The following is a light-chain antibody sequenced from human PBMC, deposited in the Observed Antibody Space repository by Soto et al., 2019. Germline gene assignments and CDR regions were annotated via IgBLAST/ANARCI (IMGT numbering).Light chain of an antibody. CDR1: SSDVGGYNY. Sequence: QSVLTQPASVSGSPGQSITISCTGNSSDVGGYNYVSWYQQHPGKAPKLMIYEVTNRPSGVSDRFSGSRSGNTASLTISGLQAEDDSDYYCSSYTSSSTWVFGGGTKLTVL. CDR3: SSYTSSSTWV. J-gene: IGLJ3*02. V-gene: IGLV2-14*01. CDR2: EVT.